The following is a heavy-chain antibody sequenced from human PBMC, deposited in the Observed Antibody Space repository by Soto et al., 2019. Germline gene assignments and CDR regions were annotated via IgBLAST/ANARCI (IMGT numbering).Heavy chain of an antibody. V-gene: IGHV1-69*13. CDR1: GGTFSSYA. CDR3: ARGGYSGFDSWLDP. CDR2: IIPIFGTA. Sequence: ASVKVSCKASGGTFSSYAISWVRQAPGQGLEWMGGIIPIFGTANYAQKFQGRVTITADESTSTAYMELSSLRSEDTAVYYCARGGYSGFDSWLDPWGQGTLVTVSS. J-gene: IGHJ5*02. D-gene: IGHD5-12*01.